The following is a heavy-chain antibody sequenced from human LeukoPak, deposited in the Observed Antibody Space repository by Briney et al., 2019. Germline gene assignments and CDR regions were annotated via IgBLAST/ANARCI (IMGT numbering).Heavy chain of an antibody. CDR1: GGSISSSSYY. V-gene: IGHV4-39*01. D-gene: IGHD2-2*01. J-gene: IGHJ5*02. Sequence: SETLSLTCTVSGGSISSSSYYWGWIRQPPGKGLEWIGSIYYSGSTYYNPSLKSRVTISVDTSKNQFSLKLTSVTAADTAVYYCARSIVVVPAAISWFDPWGQGTLVTVSS. CDR2: IYYSGST. CDR3: ARSIVVVPAAISWFDP.